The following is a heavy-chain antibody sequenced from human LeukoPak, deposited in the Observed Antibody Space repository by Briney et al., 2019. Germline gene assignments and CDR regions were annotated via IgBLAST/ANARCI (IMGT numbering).Heavy chain of an antibody. Sequence: GASVKVSCKASGYTFTGYYMHWVRRAPGQGLEWMGWINPNSGGTNYAQKFQGRVTMTRDTSISTAYMELSRLRSDDTAVYYRARDIIAAAGTAWGQGTLVTVSS. CDR3: ARDIIAAAGTA. D-gene: IGHD6-13*01. V-gene: IGHV1-2*02. CDR2: INPNSGGT. CDR1: GYTFTGYY. J-gene: IGHJ5*02.